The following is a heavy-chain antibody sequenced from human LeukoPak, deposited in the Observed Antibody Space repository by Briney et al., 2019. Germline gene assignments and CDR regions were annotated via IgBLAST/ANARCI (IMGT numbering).Heavy chain of an antibody. V-gene: IGHV3-23*01. Sequence: GGSLRLSCAASGFTFSSYAMSWVHQAPGKGLEWVSSISGNGGSTYYVDSVKGRFTISRDNSRNTLYLQMNSLRVEDTAVYYCALVTAAGINYWGQGTLVTVSS. CDR1: GFTFSSYA. CDR2: ISGNGGST. CDR3: ALVTAAGINY. J-gene: IGHJ4*02. D-gene: IGHD6-13*01.